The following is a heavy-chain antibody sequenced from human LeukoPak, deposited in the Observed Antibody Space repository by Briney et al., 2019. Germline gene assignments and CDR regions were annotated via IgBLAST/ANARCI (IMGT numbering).Heavy chain of an antibody. Sequence: PGGSLRLSCAASGFTFSSYSMNWVRQAPGKGLEWVSYISSSSSTIYYADSVKGRFTISRDNAKNSLYLQMNSLRAEDTAVCYCARDPYDFWSGYYNYYYYYGMDVWGQGTTVTVSS. CDR2: ISSSSSTI. V-gene: IGHV3-48*01. J-gene: IGHJ6*02. CDR1: GFTFSSYS. CDR3: ARDPYDFWSGYYNYYYYYGMDV. D-gene: IGHD3-3*01.